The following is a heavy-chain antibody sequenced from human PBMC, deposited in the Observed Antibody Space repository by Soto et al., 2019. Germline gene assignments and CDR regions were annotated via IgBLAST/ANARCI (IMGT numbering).Heavy chain of an antibody. CDR3: AKTSLYSSGWYYY. Sequence: SETLSLTCTVSGGSISSYYWSWIRQPPGKGLEWIGYIYYSGSTNYNPSLKSRVTISVDTSKNQFSLKLSSVTAADTAVYYCAKTSLYSSGWYYYGGQGTLVTVSS. CDR2: IYYSGST. J-gene: IGHJ4*02. V-gene: IGHV4-59*08. CDR1: GGSISSYY. D-gene: IGHD6-19*01.